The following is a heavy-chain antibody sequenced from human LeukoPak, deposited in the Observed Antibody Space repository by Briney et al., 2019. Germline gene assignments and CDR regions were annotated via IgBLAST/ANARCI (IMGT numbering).Heavy chain of an antibody. Sequence: GASVKVSCKASGGTFSTFPISWVRQAPGQGLEWIGGIIPILGPNYAQKFQGRATISADLATATAYMELSSLTSEDTSVYYCATGKDRSGYYYSLDYWGQGTLVAVSS. V-gene: IGHV1-69*10. J-gene: IGHJ4*02. CDR1: GGTFSTFP. CDR3: ATGKDRSGYYYSLDY. CDR2: IIPILGP. D-gene: IGHD3-22*01.